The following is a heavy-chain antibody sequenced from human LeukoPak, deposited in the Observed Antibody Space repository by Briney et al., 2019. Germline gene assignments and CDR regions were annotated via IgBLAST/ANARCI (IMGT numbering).Heavy chain of an antibody. CDR3: TRLLLSGSGSNDAFDI. D-gene: IGHD6-19*01. J-gene: IGHJ3*02. CDR2: IRSKANSYAT. Sequence: GGSLKLSCAASGFTFSGSAMHWVRQASGKGLEWGGRIRSKANSYATAYAASVKGRFTISRDDSKNTAYLQMNSLKTEDTAVYYCTRLLLSGSGSNDAFDIWGQGTMVTVSS. CDR1: GFTFSGSA. V-gene: IGHV3-73*01.